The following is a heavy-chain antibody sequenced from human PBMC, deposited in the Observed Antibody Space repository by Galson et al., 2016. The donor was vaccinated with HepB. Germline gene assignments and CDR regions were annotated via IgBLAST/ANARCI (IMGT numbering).Heavy chain of an antibody. D-gene: IGHD6-19*01. Sequence: SLRLSCAASGFRFDEYAIHWVRQAPGKGLEWVSGVRWNSGRLGYADSVKGRFTISRDSAKNSLYLQTNSLRAEDTALYYCVKDKTSGYSSGWYYFDYWGQGTLVTVSS. CDR3: VKDKTSGYSSGWYYFDY. CDR2: VRWNSGRL. J-gene: IGHJ4*02. CDR1: GFRFDEYA. V-gene: IGHV3-9*01.